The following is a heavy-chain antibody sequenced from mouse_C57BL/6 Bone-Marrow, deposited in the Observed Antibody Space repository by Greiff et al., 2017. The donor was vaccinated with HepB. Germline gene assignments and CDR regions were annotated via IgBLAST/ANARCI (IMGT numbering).Heavy chain of an antibody. J-gene: IGHJ3*01. CDR3: ARKRNDCPAWFAY. D-gene: IGHD2-4*01. CDR1: GFTFSDYG. CDR2: ISSGSSTI. V-gene: IGHV5-17*01. Sequence: EVQLKESGGGLVKPGGSLKLSCAASGFTFSDYGMHWVRQAPEKGLEWVAYISSGSSTIYYADTVKGRFTISRDNAKNTLFLQMTSLRSEDTAMYYCARKRNDCPAWFAYWGQGTLVTVSA.